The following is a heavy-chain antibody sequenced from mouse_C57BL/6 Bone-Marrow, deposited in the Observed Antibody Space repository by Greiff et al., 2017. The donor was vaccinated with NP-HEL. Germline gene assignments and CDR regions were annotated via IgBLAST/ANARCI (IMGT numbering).Heavy chain of an antibody. CDR3: ARDNLGFYWYFDV. V-gene: IGHV5-4*01. Sequence: EVQVVESGGGLVKPGASLKLSCAASGFTFSSYAMSWVRQTPEKRLEWVATISDGGSYTYYPDNVKGRFTISRDNAKNNLYLQMSHLKSEDTAMYYCARDNLGFYWYFDVWGTGTTVTVSS. CDR2: ISDGGSYT. CDR1: GFTFSSYA. J-gene: IGHJ1*03. D-gene: IGHD4-1*01.